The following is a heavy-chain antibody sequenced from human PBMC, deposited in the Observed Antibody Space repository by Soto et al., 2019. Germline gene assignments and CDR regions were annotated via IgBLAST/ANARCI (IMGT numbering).Heavy chain of an antibody. Sequence: QVQLVQSGAEVKKPGASVKVSCKASGGTFSSYAISWVRQAPGQGLEWMGGIIPIFGTANYAQKFQGRVTITANKSTSTAYMELSSLRSEDTAVYYCARDAREVGATPFFDYWGQGTLVTVSS. CDR2: IIPIFGTA. D-gene: IGHD1-26*01. CDR1: GGTFSSYA. CDR3: ARDAREVGATPFFDY. J-gene: IGHJ4*02. V-gene: IGHV1-69*06.